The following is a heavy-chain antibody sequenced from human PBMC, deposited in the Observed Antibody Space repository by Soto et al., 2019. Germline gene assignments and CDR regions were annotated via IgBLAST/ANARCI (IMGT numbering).Heavy chain of an antibody. D-gene: IGHD6-19*01. CDR1: GYTFTTYG. V-gene: IGHV1-18*01. Sequence: QVQLVQSGPEVKKPGASVKVSCKTSGYTFTTYGISWVRQAPGQGLEWMGWISPYNGNTQYAPQFQGRVTITTDTLTTTAYMELRTLRSDDRAIYFCARALSVAQYYYYMDVWGKGTTVTVSS. CDR3: ARALSVAQYYYYMDV. CDR2: ISPYNGNT. J-gene: IGHJ6*03.